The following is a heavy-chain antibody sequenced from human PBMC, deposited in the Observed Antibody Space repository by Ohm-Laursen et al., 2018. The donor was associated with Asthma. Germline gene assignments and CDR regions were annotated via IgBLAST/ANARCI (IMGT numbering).Heavy chain of an antibody. CDR1: GGSISSYY. V-gene: IGHV4-59*08. CDR2: IYYSGST. D-gene: IGHD3-10*01. J-gene: IGHJ4*02. CDR3: ARGVLHDY. Sequence: TLSLTCTVSGGSISSYYWSWIRQPPGKGLEWIGYIYYSGSTYYNPSLKSRVTISVDTSKNQFSLKLSSVTAADTAVYYCARGVLHDYWGQGTLVTVSS.